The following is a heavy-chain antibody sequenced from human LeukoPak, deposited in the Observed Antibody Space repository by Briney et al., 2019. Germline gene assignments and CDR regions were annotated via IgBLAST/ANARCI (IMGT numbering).Heavy chain of an antibody. J-gene: IGHJ4*02. CDR2: ISAYNGNT. Sequence: ASVKVSCKASGYAFTSYGISWVRQAPGQGLEWMGWISAYNGNTNYAQKLQGRVTMTTDTSTSTAYMELRSLRSDDTAVYYCASVNSGTAYLNYAYWGQGTLVTVSS. V-gene: IGHV1-18*01. CDR1: GYAFTSYG. CDR3: ASVNSGTAYLNYAY. D-gene: IGHD3/OR15-3a*01.